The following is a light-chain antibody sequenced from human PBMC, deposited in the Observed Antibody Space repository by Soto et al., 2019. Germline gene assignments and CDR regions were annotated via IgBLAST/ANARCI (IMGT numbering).Light chain of an antibody. CDR2: AAS. CDR1: QDISGW. CDR3: QQANSFPWT. Sequence: DIHMTQSPSSVSASVGDRVTITFRASQDISGWLAWFQQKPGKAPNILIYAASILQSGVPSRFSGSGSGTDFTLTITYLQPEDFATYYCQQANSFPWTFVHGTKVEL. V-gene: IGKV1D-12*01. J-gene: IGKJ1*01.